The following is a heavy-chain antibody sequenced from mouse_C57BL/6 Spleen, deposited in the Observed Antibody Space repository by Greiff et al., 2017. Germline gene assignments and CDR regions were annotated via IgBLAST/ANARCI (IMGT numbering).Heavy chain of an antibody. Sequence: QVQLQQPGAELVKPGASVKLSCKASGYTFTSYWMHWVKQRPGRGLEWIGRIDPNSGGTKYNEKFKSKATLTVDKPSSTAYMQLSSLTTEDSAVYYFARSVDSSGYEAMDYWGQGTSVTVSS. CDR2: IDPNSGGT. CDR3: ARSVDSSGYEAMDY. V-gene: IGHV1-72*01. J-gene: IGHJ4*01. CDR1: GYTFTSYW. D-gene: IGHD3-2*02.